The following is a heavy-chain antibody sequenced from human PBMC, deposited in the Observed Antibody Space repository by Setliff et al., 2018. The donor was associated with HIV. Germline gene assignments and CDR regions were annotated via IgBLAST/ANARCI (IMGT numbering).Heavy chain of an antibody. CDR1: GYNFTNYG. V-gene: IGHV1-18*01. Sequence: VASVKVSCKASGYNFTNYGIGWVRQAPGQGLEYLGWIGTYSGNTDYAQSVQGRVTMTRDTSTGTVYMDLRSLRSDDTAMYYCAGEKYGDKFDYWGQGTPVTVSS. CDR3: AGEKYGDKFDY. J-gene: IGHJ4*02. CDR2: IGTYSGNT. D-gene: IGHD2-8*01.